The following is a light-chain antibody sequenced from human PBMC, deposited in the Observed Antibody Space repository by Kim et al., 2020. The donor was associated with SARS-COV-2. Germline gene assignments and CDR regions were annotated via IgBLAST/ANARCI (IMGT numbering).Light chain of an antibody. J-gene: IGLJ2*01. Sequence: PGKTARITCGGNNIASKSVHWYQQNPGQAPVLVIYSDSDRPSGIPERFSGSNSGNTAALTISRVEAGDEANYYCQVWDSSGDYVVFGGGTKLTVL. V-gene: IGLV3-21*04. CDR1: NIASKS. CDR2: SDS. CDR3: QVWDSSGDYVV.